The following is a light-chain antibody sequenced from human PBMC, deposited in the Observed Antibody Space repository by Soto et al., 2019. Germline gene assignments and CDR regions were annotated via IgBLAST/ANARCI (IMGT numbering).Light chain of an antibody. CDR1: PSISRW. CDR3: QQLKSYLPIT. Sequence: DIQMTQSPSTLSASVGDRVTITCRASPSISRWLAWYQQKPWKAPKLLIYAASTLQSGVPSRFSGSGSGTEFTLTISSLQPEDFATYYCQQLKSYLPITFGQGTRLEIK. CDR2: AAS. J-gene: IGKJ5*01. V-gene: IGKV1-9*01.